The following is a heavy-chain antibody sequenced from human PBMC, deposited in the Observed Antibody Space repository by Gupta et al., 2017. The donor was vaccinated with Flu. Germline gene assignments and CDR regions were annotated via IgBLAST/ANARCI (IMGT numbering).Heavy chain of an antibody. CDR3: VKDAGYGEYAH. CDR1: GLPFRAFG. Sequence: EVQLLESGGDLAQPGWAMRLSRAASGLPFRAFGMSWVRQAPGKGLEWVSTISGCTTYYSDSVKGRFTISKDTSKNTLFLQMNSLRAEDTAVYYCVKDAGYGEYAHWGQGTLLTVSS. D-gene: IGHD4-17*01. V-gene: IGHV3-23*01. CDR2: ISGCTT. J-gene: IGHJ1*01.